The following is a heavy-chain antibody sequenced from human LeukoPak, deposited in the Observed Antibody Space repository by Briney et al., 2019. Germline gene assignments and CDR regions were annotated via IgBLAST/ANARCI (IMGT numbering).Heavy chain of an antibody. CDR2: ISGRGGRT. Sequence: GGSLRLSCAPSGFSFSSNAMSCVRQAPGERLEWVSAISGRGGRTYYADSVKGRFTISRDNSKNTLYLQMNSLRAEDTAVYYCAKEQSAYTEFYFDYWGQGTLVTVSS. V-gene: IGHV3-23*01. J-gene: IGHJ4*02. CDR3: AKEQSAYTEFYFDY. CDR1: GFSFSSNA. D-gene: IGHD3-16*01.